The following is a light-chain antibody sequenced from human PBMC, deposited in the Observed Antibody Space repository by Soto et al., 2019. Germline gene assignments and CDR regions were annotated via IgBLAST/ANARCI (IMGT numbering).Light chain of an antibody. V-gene: IGKV1-27*01. Sequence: DVQMTQSPSSQSASVGDRVTITYLASRDISSSLAWYQQKPGKVTKLLIYAASTLHAGVQSRFSGSGSGTFFTLTINSLQPEDVATYYCQKYNSAPNTFGRGTRLEIK. CDR3: QKYNSAPNT. CDR1: RDISSS. J-gene: IGKJ2*01. CDR2: AAS.